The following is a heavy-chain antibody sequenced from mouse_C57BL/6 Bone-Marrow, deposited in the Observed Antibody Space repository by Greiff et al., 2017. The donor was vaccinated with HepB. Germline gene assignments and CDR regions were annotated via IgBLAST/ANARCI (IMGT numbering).Heavy chain of an antibody. J-gene: IGHJ2*01. V-gene: IGHV1-15*01. CDR1: GYTFTDYE. CDR3: AGEGFDY. CDR2: IDPETGGT. Sequence: VQLQQSGAELVRPGASVSLSCKASGYTFTDYEMHWVKQTPVHGLEWIGAIDPETGGTAYNQKFKGKAILTADKSSSTAYMELRSLTSEDSAVYYCAGEGFDYWGQGTTLTVSS.